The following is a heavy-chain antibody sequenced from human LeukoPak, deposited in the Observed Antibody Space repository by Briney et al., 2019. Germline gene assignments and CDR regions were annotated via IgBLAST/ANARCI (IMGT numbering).Heavy chain of an antibody. V-gene: IGHV1-2*02. Sequence: ASVKVSCKASGYTFTGYYMHWVRQAPGQGLEWMGWINPNSGGTNYAQKFQGRVTMTRDTSISTAYMELSRLRSDDTAVYYCATDVNFWSGRYFDLWGRGTLVTVPS. CDR2: INPNSGGT. D-gene: IGHD3-3*01. CDR1: GYTFTGYY. CDR3: ATDVNFWSGRYFDL. J-gene: IGHJ2*01.